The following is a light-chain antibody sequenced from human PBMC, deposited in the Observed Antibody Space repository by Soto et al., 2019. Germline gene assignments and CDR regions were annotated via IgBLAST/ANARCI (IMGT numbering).Light chain of an antibody. CDR1: SSNIGSNS. Sequence: QSVLTQPPSASGTPGQRVTISCSGSSSNIGSNSVHWYRQIPGAAPKLLIYLNDQRPSGVPDRFFGSKSGTSASLAISGLRSEDEAEYYCAAWDDSLSGPVFGGGTKLTVL. CDR3: AAWDDSLSGPV. CDR2: LND. J-gene: IGLJ2*01. V-gene: IGLV1-47*02.